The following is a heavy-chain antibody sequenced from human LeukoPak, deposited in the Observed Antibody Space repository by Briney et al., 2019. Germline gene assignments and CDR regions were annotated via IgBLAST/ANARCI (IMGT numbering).Heavy chain of an antibody. V-gene: IGHV1-69*04. CDR2: IIPIFGIA. Sequence: SVKVSCKASGGTFSSYAISWVRQAPGQGLEWMGRIIPIFGIANYAQKFQGRVTITADKSTSTAYMELSSLRSEDTAVYYCARVGSGYSGYELVDYWGQGTLVTVSS. CDR1: GGTFSSYA. J-gene: IGHJ4*02. D-gene: IGHD5-12*01. CDR3: ARVGSGYSGYELVDY.